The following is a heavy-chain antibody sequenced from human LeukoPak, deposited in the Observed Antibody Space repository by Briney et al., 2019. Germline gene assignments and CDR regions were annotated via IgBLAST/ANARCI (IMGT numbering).Heavy chain of an antibody. J-gene: IGHJ4*02. V-gene: IGHV1-18*01. D-gene: IGHD6-13*01. CDR3: ARDTSYSWYDTFGDY. CDR2: ISASNGNT. Sequence: ASVKVSCKASGYTFTSYGISWVRQAPGQGLEWMGWISASNGNTDHAQKFQGRVTMTTDTSTTTAYMELRSLRSDDTAVYYCARDTSYSWYDTFGDYWGQGTLVTVS. CDR1: GYTFTSYG.